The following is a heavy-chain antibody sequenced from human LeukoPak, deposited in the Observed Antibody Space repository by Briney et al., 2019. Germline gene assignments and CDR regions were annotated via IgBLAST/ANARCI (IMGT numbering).Heavy chain of an antibody. Sequence: PGGSLRLSCAASGFIFSNYAMNWVRQVPGKGLEWASAICGNADTTYYTNSVKGRFTISRDNSKNTLYLQMNSLRAEDAAVYYCAKLVSSSCYSACSDWGQGALVTVSS. D-gene: IGHD2-15*01. J-gene: IGHJ4*02. V-gene: IGHV3-23*01. CDR2: ICGNADTT. CDR3: AKLVSSSCYSACSD. CDR1: GFIFSNYA.